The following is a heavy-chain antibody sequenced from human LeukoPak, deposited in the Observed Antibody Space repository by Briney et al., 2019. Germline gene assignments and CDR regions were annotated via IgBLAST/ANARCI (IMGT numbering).Heavy chain of an antibody. CDR2: ISSSSSYI. Sequence: PGGSLRLSCVLSGFTVRTTYMSWVRQAPGKGLEWVSSISSSSSYIYYADSVKGRFTISRDNAKNSLYPQMNSLRAEDTAVYYCARDGELERVDAFDIWGQGTMVTVSS. CDR3: ARDGELERVDAFDI. V-gene: IGHV3-21*01. J-gene: IGHJ3*02. D-gene: IGHD1-1*01. CDR1: GFTVRTTY.